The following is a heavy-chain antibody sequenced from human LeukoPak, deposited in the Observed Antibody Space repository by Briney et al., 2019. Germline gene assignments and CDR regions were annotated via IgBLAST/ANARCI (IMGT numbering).Heavy chain of an antibody. CDR3: ARDYAGSPDY. CDR1: GFTFSTYW. Sequence: GGSLRLSCTASGFTFSTYWINWVRQSPGKGLVWVALINGDGSTTTHADSVRGRFTISRDNAKNTAYLQMNSLRDEDTAVYYCARDYAGSPDYWGQGTLVTVSA. CDR2: INGDGSTT. J-gene: IGHJ4*02. V-gene: IGHV3-74*03. D-gene: IGHD3-10*01.